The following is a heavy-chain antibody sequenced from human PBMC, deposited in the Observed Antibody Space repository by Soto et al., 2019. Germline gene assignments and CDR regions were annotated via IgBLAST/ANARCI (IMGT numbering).Heavy chain of an antibody. CDR2: INAAIGNT. D-gene: IGHD3-10*01. V-gene: IGHV1-3*01. CDR3: ARRNVYGSGSYSFDY. Sequence: QVQLVQSGAEVKKPGASVKVSCKASGYTFTNYAMHWVRQAPGQRLEWMGWINAAIGNTKYSQKFQGSVTITRDTSANTAYMGLSSLRSEDTAVYYCARRNVYGSGSYSFDYWGQGTLVTVSS. CDR1: GYTFTNYA. J-gene: IGHJ4*02.